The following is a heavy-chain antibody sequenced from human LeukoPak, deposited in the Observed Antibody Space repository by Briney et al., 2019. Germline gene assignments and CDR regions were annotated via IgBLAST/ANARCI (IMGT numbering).Heavy chain of an antibody. J-gene: IGHJ3*02. V-gene: IGHV1-69*01. D-gene: IGHD2-21*02. CDR2: IIPIFGTA. Sequence: SVKVSCKASGGTFSSYAISWVRQAPGQGLEWMGGIIPIFGTANYAQKFQGRVTITADESTSTAYMELSSLRSEDTAVYYCARPLAYCGGDCYLAFDIWGQGTMVTVSS. CDR3: ARPLAYCGGDCYLAFDI. CDR1: GGTFSSYA.